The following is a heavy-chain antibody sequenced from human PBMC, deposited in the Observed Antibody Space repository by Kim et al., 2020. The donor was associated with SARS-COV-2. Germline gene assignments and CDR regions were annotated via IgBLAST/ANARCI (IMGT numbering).Heavy chain of an antibody. CDR3: AGLAVVGWATNEY. D-gene: IGHD5-12*01. CDR2: IHDRGNT. V-gene: IGHV4-39*01. Sequence: SETLSLTCTVSSGSISNDSYNWAWLRQPPGKGREWITSIHDRGNTSYNPTLESRITTSIDTSKNQFSLKLTSVTAADTAVYYCAGLAVVGWATNEYWGQGTLVTVSS. CDR1: SGSISNDSYN. J-gene: IGHJ4*02.